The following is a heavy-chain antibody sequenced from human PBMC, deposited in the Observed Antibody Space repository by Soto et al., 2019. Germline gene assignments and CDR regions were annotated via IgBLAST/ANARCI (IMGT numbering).Heavy chain of an antibody. D-gene: IGHD3-10*01. V-gene: IGHV3-23*01. CDR3: AKNGPLWFGELLSHFDY. CDR2: ISGSGGST. J-gene: IGHJ4*02. CDR1: GFTFSSYA. Sequence: GGSLRLSCAASGFTFSSYAMSWVRQAPGKGLEWVSAISGSGGSTYYADSVKGRFTISRDNSKNTLYLQMNSLRAEDTAVYYCAKNGPLWFGELLSHFDYWGQGTLVTVSS.